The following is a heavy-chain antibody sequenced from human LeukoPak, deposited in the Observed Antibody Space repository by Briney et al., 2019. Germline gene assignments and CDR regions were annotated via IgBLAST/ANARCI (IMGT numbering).Heavy chain of an antibody. CDR3: AKLMPRVDCSRTSCYGFDY. CDR2: IWYDGSNK. CDR1: GFTFSSYG. Sequence: GGSLRLSCAASGFTFSSYGMHWVRQAPGQGLEWVAVIWYDGSNKYYADSVKGRFTISRDNSKNTMHLQMNSLRPEDTAVYYCAKLMPRVDCSRTSCYGFDYWGQVALVTVS. V-gene: IGHV3-33*03. J-gene: IGHJ4*02. D-gene: IGHD2-2*01.